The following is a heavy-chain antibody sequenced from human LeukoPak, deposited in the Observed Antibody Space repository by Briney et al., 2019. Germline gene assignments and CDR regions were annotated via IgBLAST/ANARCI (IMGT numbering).Heavy chain of an antibody. Sequence: PGGSLRLSCAAPGFTFSSYAMHWVRQAPGKGLEWVAVISYDGSNKYYADSVKGRFTISRDNSKNTLYLQMNSLRAEDTAVYYCARDGGYYDSSGYFDYWGQGTLVTVSS. CDR2: ISYDGSNK. CDR1: GFTFSSYA. CDR3: ARDGGYYDSSGYFDY. D-gene: IGHD3-22*01. V-gene: IGHV3-30-3*01. J-gene: IGHJ4*02.